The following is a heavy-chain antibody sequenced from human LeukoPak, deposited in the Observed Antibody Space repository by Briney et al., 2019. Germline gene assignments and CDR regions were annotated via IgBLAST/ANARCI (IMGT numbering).Heavy chain of an antibody. CDR1: GDALSTYY. J-gene: IGHJ4*02. D-gene: IGHD5-18*01. Sequence: PSETLPLACSVSGDALSTYYWNWSRQIPRKGLEWVGYISYGTTDYNPSLKCRVTISVDTSKNEFSLRLTSVTAEDTAVYFCARDQAHSYGRYFDPWGQGTLVTVSS. CDR2: ISYGTT. CDR3: ARDQAHSYGRYFDP. V-gene: IGHV4-59*01.